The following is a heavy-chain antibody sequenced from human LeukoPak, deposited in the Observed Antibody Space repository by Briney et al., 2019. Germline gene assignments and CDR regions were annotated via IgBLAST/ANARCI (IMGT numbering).Heavy chain of an antibody. CDR1: GYTFTGYY. D-gene: IGHD5/OR15-5a*01. J-gene: IGHJ4*02. V-gene: IGHV1-2*02. CDR3: ARAFGLSGRLGFFDY. CDR2: INPKSGDT. Sequence: ASVKVSCKASGYTFTGYYMHWVRQAPGQGLEWMGWINPKSGDTNSAQKFQGRVTMTRDTSTSTAYMELRSLRSDDTAVYYCARAFGLSGRLGFFDYWGQGTLVTVSS.